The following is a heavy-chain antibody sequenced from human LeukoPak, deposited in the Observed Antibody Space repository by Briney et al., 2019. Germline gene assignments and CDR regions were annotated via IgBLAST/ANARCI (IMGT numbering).Heavy chain of an antibody. CDR1: GFTFSGYP. Sequence: GGSLRLSCAASGFTFSGYPIHWVRQAPGKGLEWVAVISYDGSNKYYADSVKGRFTISRDNSKNTLYLQMNSLRAEDTAVYYCAREDGYCSGGNCYSYFDSWGQGTLVTVSS. CDR2: ISYDGSNK. V-gene: IGHV3-30-3*01. CDR3: AREDGYCSGGNCYSYFDS. D-gene: IGHD2-15*01. J-gene: IGHJ4*02.